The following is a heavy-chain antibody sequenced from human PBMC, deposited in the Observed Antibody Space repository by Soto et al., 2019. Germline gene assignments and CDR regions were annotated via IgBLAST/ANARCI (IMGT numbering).Heavy chain of an antibody. CDR1: GGSISSSSYY. Sequence: PSETLSLTCTVSGGSISSSSYYWGWIRQPPGKGLEWIGSIYYSGSTYYNTSLKSRVTISVDTSKNQFSLKLSSVTAADTAVYYCASTLPYEYSSSRAPKFHWFDPWGQGTLVTVSS. J-gene: IGHJ5*02. V-gene: IGHV4-39*01. D-gene: IGHD6-6*01. CDR2: IYYSGST. CDR3: ASTLPYEYSSSRAPKFHWFDP.